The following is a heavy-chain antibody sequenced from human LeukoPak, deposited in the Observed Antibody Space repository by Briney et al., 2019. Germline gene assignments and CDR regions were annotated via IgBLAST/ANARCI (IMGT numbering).Heavy chain of an antibody. J-gene: IGHJ4*02. CDR2: IWYDGSNK. CDR3: AKGQRWELPLDF. CDR1: GFTFSSYG. Sequence: GGSLRLSCAASGFTFSSYGMHWVRQAPGKGLEWVAVIWYDGSNKYYADSVKGRFTISRDVSKSTLYLQMNSLRAEDTALYYCAKGQRWELPLDFWGQGTLVTVSS. V-gene: IGHV3-33*06. D-gene: IGHD2-15*01.